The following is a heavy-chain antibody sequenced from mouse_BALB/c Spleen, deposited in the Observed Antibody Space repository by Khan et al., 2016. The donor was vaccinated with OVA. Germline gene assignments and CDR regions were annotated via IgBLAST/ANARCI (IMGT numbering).Heavy chain of an antibody. Sequence: VQLQESGPGLVAPSQSLSITCTVSGFSLTDYGVNWVRQPPGKGLEWLGMIWGDGSTDYNSALKSRLSISRDNSKSQVFLQMNSLQTDDTARYXSAINSYGSSFYFDYWGRGTSLTVSS. V-gene: IGHV2-6-7*01. CDR1: GFSLTDYG. CDR2: IWGDGST. D-gene: IGHD1-1*01. J-gene: IGHJ2*02. CDR3: AINSYGSSFYFDY.